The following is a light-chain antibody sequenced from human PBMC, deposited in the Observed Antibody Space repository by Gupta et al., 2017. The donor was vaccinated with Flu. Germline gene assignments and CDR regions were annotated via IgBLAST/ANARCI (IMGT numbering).Light chain of an antibody. CDR3: MQALQTPWT. Sequence: DIVMTQSPLFLPVIPGEPASITCRSSQSLLHSNGFSSLDWYLQKPGQSPQLLIYLGSNRASGVPDRFSGSGSGTDFSLNITRVEADDVGVYYCMQALQTPWTFGQGTKVELK. V-gene: IGKV2-28*01. J-gene: IGKJ1*01. CDR2: LGS. CDR1: QSLLHSNGFSS.